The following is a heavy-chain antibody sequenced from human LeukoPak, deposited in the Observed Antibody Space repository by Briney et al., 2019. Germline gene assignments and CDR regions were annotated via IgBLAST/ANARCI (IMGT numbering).Heavy chain of an antibody. CDR2: IRSKAYGGTT. Sequence: GGSLRLSCTASGFTFGDYAMSWFRQAPGKGLEWVGFIRSKAYGGTTDYAASVKGRFTISRDDSKSIVYLQMNSLKTEDTAVYYCTRDQASFYGDYVEFDYWGQGTPVTVSS. CDR3: TRDQASFYGDYVEFDY. J-gene: IGHJ4*02. D-gene: IGHD4-17*01. V-gene: IGHV3-49*03. CDR1: GFTFGDYA.